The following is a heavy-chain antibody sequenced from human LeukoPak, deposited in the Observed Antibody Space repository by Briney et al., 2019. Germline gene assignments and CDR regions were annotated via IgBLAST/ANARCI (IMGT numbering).Heavy chain of an antibody. V-gene: IGHV3-53*01. CDR1: GFTVSSNY. Sequence: GGSLRLSCAASGFTVSSNYMSWVRQAPGKGLEWVSVIYSGGSTYYADSVKGRFTISRDNSKNTLYLQMNSLRAEDTAVYYCARGPYCGGDCYEGGYAFDIWGQGTMVTVSS. D-gene: IGHD2-21*02. CDR2: IYSGGST. J-gene: IGHJ3*02. CDR3: ARGPYCGGDCYEGGYAFDI.